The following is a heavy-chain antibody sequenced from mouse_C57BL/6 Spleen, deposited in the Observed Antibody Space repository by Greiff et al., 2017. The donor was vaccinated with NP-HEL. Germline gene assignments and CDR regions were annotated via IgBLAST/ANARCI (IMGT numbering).Heavy chain of an antibody. CDR3: TYYGNYGVAWFAY. CDR1: GFNIKDDY. CDR2: IDPENGDT. J-gene: IGHJ3*01. D-gene: IGHD2-1*01. Sequence: EVQLQQSGAELVRPGASVKLSCTASGFNIKDDYMHWVKQRPEQGLEWIGWIDPENGDTEYASKFQGKATITADTSSNTAYLQLSSLTSADTAVYYCTYYGNYGVAWFAYWGQGTLVTVSA. V-gene: IGHV14-4*01.